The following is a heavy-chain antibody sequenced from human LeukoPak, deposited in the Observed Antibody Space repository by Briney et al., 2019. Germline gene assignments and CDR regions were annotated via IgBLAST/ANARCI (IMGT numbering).Heavy chain of an antibody. CDR2: IYHSGST. Sequence: SETLSLTCTVSGYSISSGYYWGWIRQPPGKGLEWIGSIYHSGSTYYNPSLKSRVTISVDTSKNQFSLKLSSVTAADTAVYYCAREQTYYYGSGSYYKPRAVWYWGQGTLVTVSS. CDR3: AREQTYYYGSGSYYKPRAVWY. V-gene: IGHV4-38-2*02. CDR1: GYSISSGYY. D-gene: IGHD3-10*01. J-gene: IGHJ4*02.